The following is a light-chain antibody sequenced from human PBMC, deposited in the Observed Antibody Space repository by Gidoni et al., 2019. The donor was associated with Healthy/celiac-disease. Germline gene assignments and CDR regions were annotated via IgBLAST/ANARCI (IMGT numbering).Light chain of an antibody. CDR1: QSVLYSSNNKNY. Sequence: DIVMIQSPDSLAVSLGERATINCKSSQSVLYSSNNKNYLAWYQQKPGQPPKLLIYWASTRESGVPDRFSGSGSGTDFTLTISSLQAEDVAVYYCQQYYSTPWTFXXXTKVEIK. J-gene: IGKJ1*01. V-gene: IGKV4-1*01. CDR3: QQYYSTPWT. CDR2: WAS.